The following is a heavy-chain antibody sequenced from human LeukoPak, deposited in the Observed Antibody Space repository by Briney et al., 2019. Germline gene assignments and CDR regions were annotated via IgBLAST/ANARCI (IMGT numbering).Heavy chain of an antibody. D-gene: IGHD5-18*01. Sequence: SETLSLTCTVSGGSISNYYWTWIRRPPGKGLEWVAYISHTGSTNYHPSLESRVTISVDTSKNHFSLKLSSVTAADTAVYYCARVRRDTYGHDAFDIWGQGTMVTVSS. V-gene: IGHV4-59*01. CDR3: ARVRRDTYGHDAFDI. CDR1: GGSISNYY. J-gene: IGHJ3*02. CDR2: ISHTGST.